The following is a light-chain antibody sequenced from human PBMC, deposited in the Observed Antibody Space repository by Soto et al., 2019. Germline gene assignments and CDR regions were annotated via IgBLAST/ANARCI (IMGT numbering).Light chain of an antibody. V-gene: IGKV3-15*01. CDR2: GAS. CDR3: QQYNNWPLT. J-gene: IGKJ4*01. CDR1: QSVSSN. Sequence: EIVMTQSPATLSVSPGERATLSCRASQSVSSNLAWDQQKPGQVPRLLIYGASTRATGLPARFSGSGSGTEFTLTISSLQSEDCAVYYCQQYNNWPLTFGGGTKVEIK.